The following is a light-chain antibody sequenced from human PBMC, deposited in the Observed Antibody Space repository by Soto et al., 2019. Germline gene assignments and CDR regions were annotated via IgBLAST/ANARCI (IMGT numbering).Light chain of an antibody. CDR1: QGISNY. J-gene: IGKJ5*01. CDR2: DAS. Sequence: DIQMSEYRSTLSGSVGDRVTITCRASQGISNYLAWYQQKPGKVPKLLIYDASDLETGVPSRFSGSGSGTGFTFTISSLQPEDFATYYCQQYESLPLTFGQGTRLEIK. V-gene: IGKV1-33*01. CDR3: QQYESLPLT.